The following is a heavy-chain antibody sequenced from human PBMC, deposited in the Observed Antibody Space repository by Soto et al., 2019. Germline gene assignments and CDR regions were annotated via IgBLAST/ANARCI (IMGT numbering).Heavy chain of an antibody. J-gene: IGHJ4*02. CDR3: ARGLRVTTPEYYFDY. CDR1: GGSFSGYY. Sequence: SETLSLTCAVYGGSFSGYYWSWIRQPPGKGLEWIGEINHSGSTNYNPSLKSRVTISVDTSKNQFSLKLSSVTAADTAVYYCARGLRVTTPEYYFDYWGQGTLVTVSS. D-gene: IGHD4-17*01. CDR2: INHSGST. V-gene: IGHV4-34*01.